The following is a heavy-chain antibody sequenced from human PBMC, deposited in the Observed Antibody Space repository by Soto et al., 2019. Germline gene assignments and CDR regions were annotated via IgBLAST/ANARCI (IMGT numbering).Heavy chain of an antibody. CDR3: ARVLRRQLLNWFDP. CDR1: GGSISSYY. V-gene: IGHV4-59*01. CDR2: IYYIGST. D-gene: IGHD2-2*01. Sequence: PSETLSLTCTVSGGSISSYYWSWVRQPPGKGLEWIGYIYYIGSTNYNPSLKSRVTISVDTSKNQFSLKLSSVTAADTAVYYCARVLRRQLLNWFDPWGQGTLVTVSS. J-gene: IGHJ5*02.